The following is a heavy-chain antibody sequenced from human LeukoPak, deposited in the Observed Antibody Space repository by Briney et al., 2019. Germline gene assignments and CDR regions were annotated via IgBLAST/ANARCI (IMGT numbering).Heavy chain of an antibody. Sequence: ASVKVSCKASGYTFTRYYMHWVRQAPGQGLEWMGWINPNSGGTNYAQKFQGRVTMTRDTSISTAYMELSRLRSDDTAVYYCARDRWGAGGVDYWGQGTLVTVSS. V-gene: IGHV1-2*02. D-gene: IGHD4/OR15-4a*01. CDR2: INPNSGGT. CDR3: ARDRWGAGGVDY. CDR1: GYTFTRYY. J-gene: IGHJ4*02.